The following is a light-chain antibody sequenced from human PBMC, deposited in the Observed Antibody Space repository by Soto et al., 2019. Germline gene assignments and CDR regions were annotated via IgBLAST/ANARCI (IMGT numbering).Light chain of an antibody. CDR3: QQYNNWPPYT. J-gene: IGKJ2*01. CDR2: DAS. CDR1: QSINTN. V-gene: IGKV3-15*01. Sequence: EIVMTQSPATLSVSPGERASLSGRASQSINTNLAWYQQKPGQAPRLLIYDASTRATGIPARFSGSGSGTGFTLTISSLQSEDFAVYYCQQYNNWPPYTFGQGTKVDIK.